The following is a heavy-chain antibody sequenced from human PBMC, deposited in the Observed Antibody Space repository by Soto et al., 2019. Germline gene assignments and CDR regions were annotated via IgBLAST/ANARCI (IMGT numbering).Heavy chain of an antibody. V-gene: IGHV1-18*01. J-gene: IGHJ5*02. CDR2: ISAYNGNT. D-gene: IGHD6-19*01. Sequence: ASVTVSCNASGSTFTSYGISLVRQAPGQGLEWMGWISAYNGNTNYAQKLQGRVTMTTDTSTSTAYMELRSLRSDDTAVYYCARNCRIAVAGTWAYWFDPWGQGNLVTVS. CDR3: ARNCRIAVAGTWAYWFDP. CDR1: GSTFTSYG.